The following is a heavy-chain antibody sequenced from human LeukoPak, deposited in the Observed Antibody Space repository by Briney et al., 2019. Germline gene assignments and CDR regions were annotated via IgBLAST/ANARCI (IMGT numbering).Heavy chain of an antibody. CDR3: ARAYYYGSGSYDY. J-gene: IGHJ4*02. CDR1: GGSFSGYY. V-gene: IGHV4-34*01. D-gene: IGHD3-10*01. Sequence: PSETLSLTCAVYGGSFSGYYWSWIRQPPGKGLEWIGEINHSGSTNYNPSLKSRVTISVDTSKNQFSLKLSSVTAADTAAYYCARAYYYGSGSYDYWGQGTLDTVSS. CDR2: INHSGST.